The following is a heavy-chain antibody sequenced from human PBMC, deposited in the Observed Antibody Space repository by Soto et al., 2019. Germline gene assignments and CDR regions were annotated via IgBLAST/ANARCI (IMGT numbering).Heavy chain of an antibody. J-gene: IGHJ4*02. CDR3: VRERGFMYGSRYYFES. D-gene: IGHD5-18*01. V-gene: IGHV1-3*01. CDR1: GYTFTSYA. CDR2: INAGNGNT. Sequence: ASVKVSCKASGYTFTSYAMHWVRQAPGQRLEWMGWINAGNGNTKYSQKFQDRVTLTADESTNIAYMDLSSLTSADTAVYYCVRERGFMYGSRYYFESWGQGTLVTVSS.